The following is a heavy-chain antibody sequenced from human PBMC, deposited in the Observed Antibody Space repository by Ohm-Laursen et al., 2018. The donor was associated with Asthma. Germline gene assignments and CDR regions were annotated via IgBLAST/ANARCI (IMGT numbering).Heavy chain of an antibody. V-gene: IGHV1-2*06. CDR3: ARDKMVVAATTNYWFDP. CDR2: INPNSGGI. Sequence: SVKVSCKASGYTFTNYYIHWVRQAPGQGLGWMGRINPNSGGIKYAQKFQGVVTMTRDTSINTAYLELRNLRSDDTAVYYCARDKMVVAATTNYWFDPWGQGTLVTVSS. CDR1: GYTFTNYY. J-gene: IGHJ5*02. D-gene: IGHD2-15*01.